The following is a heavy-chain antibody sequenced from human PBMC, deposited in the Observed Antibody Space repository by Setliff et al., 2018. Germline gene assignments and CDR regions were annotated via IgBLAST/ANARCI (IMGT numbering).Heavy chain of an antibody. V-gene: IGHV3-7*01. CDR3: AKSWSGYSDAFDI. J-gene: IGHJ3*02. CDR1: GFTFSSYW. CDR2: IKQDGSEK. Sequence: GGSLRLSCAASGFTFSSYWMSWVRQAPGKGLEWVANIKQDGSEKYYVDSVKGRFTISRDNAKNSLYLQMNSLRAEDTAVYYCAKSWSGYSDAFDIWGQGTMVTVSS. D-gene: IGHD3-3*01.